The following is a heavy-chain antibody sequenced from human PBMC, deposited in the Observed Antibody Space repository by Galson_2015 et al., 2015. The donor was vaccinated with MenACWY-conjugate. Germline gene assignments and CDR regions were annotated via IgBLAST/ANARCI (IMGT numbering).Heavy chain of an antibody. Sequence: CAISGDSVSSNSAAWNWIRQSPSRGLEWLGRTYYRSKWYNDYAVSVKSRITINPDTSKNQFSLKLSSVTAADTAVYYCARAATVTTYAGYYYYMDVWGKGTTVTVSS. V-gene: IGHV6-1*01. J-gene: IGHJ6*03. D-gene: IGHD4-17*01. CDR1: GDSVSSNSAA. CDR3: ARAATVTTYAGYYYYMDV. CDR2: TYYRSKWYN.